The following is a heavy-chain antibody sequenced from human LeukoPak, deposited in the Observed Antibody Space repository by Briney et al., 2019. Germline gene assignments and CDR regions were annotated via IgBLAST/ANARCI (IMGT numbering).Heavy chain of an antibody. CDR1: GFTFSSYG. J-gene: IGHJ3*02. CDR2: ISGSGGST. CDR3: ARVVHSSGYYGAFDI. V-gene: IGHV3-23*01. D-gene: IGHD3-22*01. Sequence: PGGTLRLSCAASGFTFSSYGMSWVRQAPGKGLEWVSGISGSGGSTYYADSVKGRFTISRDNSKNTLNLQMNSLRAEDTAVYYCARVVHSSGYYGAFDIWGQGTMVTVSS.